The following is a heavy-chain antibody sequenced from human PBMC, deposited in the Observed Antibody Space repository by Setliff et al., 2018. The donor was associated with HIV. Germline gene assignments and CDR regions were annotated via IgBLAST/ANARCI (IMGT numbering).Heavy chain of an antibody. J-gene: IGHJ5*02. D-gene: IGHD1-26*01. CDR1: GYSFTSYY. V-gene: IGHV1-46*01. CDR2: INPSGGST. Sequence: ASVKVSCKASGYSFTSYYIHWVRQAPGQGLEWMGIINPSGGSTSYAQKFQGRVTMTRDTSTSTVYMELSSLRSEDTAVYFCASMWKVGAWGRGTLVTVSS. CDR3: ASMWKVGA.